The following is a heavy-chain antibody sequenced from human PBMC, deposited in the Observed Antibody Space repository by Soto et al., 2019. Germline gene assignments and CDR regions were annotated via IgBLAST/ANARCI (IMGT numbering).Heavy chain of an antibody. V-gene: IGHV3-23*01. CDR3: AKDLDDYSSAIDF. CDR2: ISGSGGSGRG. Sequence: EVQLLESGGGLVQPGGSLRLSCVGSGFSFRKYAMNWVRQAPGKGLEWVSGISGSGGSGRGFYADPVKGRLTISRDNSKKTLYLEMNSLRAEDTAVYYCAKDLDDYSSAIDFWGQGTLVTVSS. D-gene: IGHD4-4*01. J-gene: IGHJ4*02. CDR1: GFSFRKYA.